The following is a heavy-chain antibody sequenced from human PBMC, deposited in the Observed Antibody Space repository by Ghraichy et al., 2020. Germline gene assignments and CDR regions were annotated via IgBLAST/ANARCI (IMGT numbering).Heavy chain of an antibody. J-gene: IGHJ4*02. CDR1: GGSISGYS. V-gene: IGHV4-4*07. Sequence: SETLSLTCTVSGGSISGYSCSWIRQPAGKGLEWIGRIYTSGITNYNPSLKSRVTMSVDTSKNQFSLKLSSVTAADTAVYYCATAGSGWYYFDYWGQGTLVTVSS. CDR2: IYTSGIT. D-gene: IGHD6-19*01. CDR3: ATAGSGWYYFDY.